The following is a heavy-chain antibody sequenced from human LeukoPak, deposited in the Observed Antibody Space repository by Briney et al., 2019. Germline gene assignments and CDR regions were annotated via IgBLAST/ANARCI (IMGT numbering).Heavy chain of an antibody. D-gene: IGHD1-7*01. J-gene: IGHJ4*02. CDR3: AKSLRNYVY. V-gene: IGHV3-23*01. Sequence: GGSLRLSCAASGFTFSNYAMNWVRQAPGKGLEWVSVISGSGYSTYYADSVKGRFTISRDNSKNTLYLQMNSLRAEDTAVYYCAKSLRNYVYWGQGTLVTVSS. CDR2: ISGSGYST. CDR1: GFTFSNYA.